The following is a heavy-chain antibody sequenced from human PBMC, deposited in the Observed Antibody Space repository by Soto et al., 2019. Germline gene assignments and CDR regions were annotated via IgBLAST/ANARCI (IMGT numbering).Heavy chain of an antibody. Sequence: GGSLRLSCAASGFTFSDYYMSWIRQAPGKGLEWVSYISSSSSYTNYADSVKGRFTISRDNAKNSLYLQVNSLRAEDTAVYYCARDWPGPLYCSGGSCYGGWFDPWGQGTLVTVSS. D-gene: IGHD2-15*01. V-gene: IGHV3-11*06. CDR1: GFTFSDYY. CDR3: ARDWPGPLYCSGGSCYGGWFDP. J-gene: IGHJ5*02. CDR2: ISSSSSYT.